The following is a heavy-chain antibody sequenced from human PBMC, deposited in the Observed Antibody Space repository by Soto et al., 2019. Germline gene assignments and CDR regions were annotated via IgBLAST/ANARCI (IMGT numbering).Heavy chain of an antibody. D-gene: IGHD5-18*01. CDR3: AREGWGYSYGM. V-gene: IGHV4-61*01. Sequence: QVQLQESGPGLVKPSETLSLTCTVSGGSVSSGSYYWSWIRQPSGKGLEWIGYIYYSGSTNYNPSLKSRVTISVDTSKNQFSLKLSSVTAADTAVYYCAREGWGYSYGMWGQGTLVTVSS. CDR2: IYYSGST. CDR1: GGSVSSGSYY. J-gene: IGHJ4*02.